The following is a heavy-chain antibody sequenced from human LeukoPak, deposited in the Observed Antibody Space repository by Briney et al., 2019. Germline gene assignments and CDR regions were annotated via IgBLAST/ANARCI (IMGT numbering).Heavy chain of an antibody. CDR2: INQNGSEK. CDR3: ARYSGYDRFRQDYYMDV. CDR1: GITFSDYW. Sequence: GGSLRLSCAAAGITFSDYWMSWVRQSPGKGLEWVANINQNGSEKYYVDSVKGRFTISRDNAKNSLYLQMNSLRAEDTAVYYCARYSGYDRFRQDYYMDVWGKGTTVTVSS. J-gene: IGHJ6*03. V-gene: IGHV3-7*01. D-gene: IGHD5-12*01.